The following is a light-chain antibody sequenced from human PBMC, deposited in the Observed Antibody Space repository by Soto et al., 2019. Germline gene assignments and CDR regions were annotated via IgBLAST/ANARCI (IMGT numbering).Light chain of an antibody. V-gene: IGKV3-20*01. CDR3: HQYDSSTLT. Sequence: EMVLTQSPGTLSLSPGERATLSCRASQSVSSSYLAWYQQKPGQAHRLLIYGASNRATGIPDRFSGSGYGTDFTLTISRLEAEDFEVYYCHQYDSSTLTVGPGTKVDIK. J-gene: IGKJ3*01. CDR1: QSVSSSY. CDR2: GAS.